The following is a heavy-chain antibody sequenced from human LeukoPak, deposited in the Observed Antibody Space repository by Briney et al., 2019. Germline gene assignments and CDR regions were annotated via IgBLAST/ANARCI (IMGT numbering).Heavy chain of an antibody. Sequence: GGSPRLSCAAFGFTFSNYDMHWVRQAPGKGLEWDSAFHTDGDTYYLDSVKGRFTISREDAKNSLYLQMNTLRAGDTAVYYCARGSGPGVTTIDSWGQGTLVIVSS. V-gene: IGHV3-13*01. CDR3: ARGSGPGVTTIDS. D-gene: IGHD4-17*01. J-gene: IGHJ4*02. CDR1: GFTFSNYD. CDR2: FHTDGDT.